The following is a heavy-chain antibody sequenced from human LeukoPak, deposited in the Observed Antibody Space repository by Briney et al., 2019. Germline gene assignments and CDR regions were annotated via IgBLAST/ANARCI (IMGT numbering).Heavy chain of an antibody. CDR2: INPNSGDT. Sequence: ASVKVSCKASGYTFTGYHMHWVRQAPGQGLEWMGRINPNSGDTNYAQKFQGRVTMTRDTSISTAYMELSRLRSDDTAVYYCARGCSGITGLCYYYYGMDVWGQGTTVTVSS. V-gene: IGHV1-2*06. CDR1: GYTFTGYH. J-gene: IGHJ6*02. D-gene: IGHD1-20*01. CDR3: ARGCSGITGLCYYYYGMDV.